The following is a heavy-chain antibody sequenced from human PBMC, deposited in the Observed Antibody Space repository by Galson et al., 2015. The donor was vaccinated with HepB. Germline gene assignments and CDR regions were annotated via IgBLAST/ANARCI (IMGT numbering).Heavy chain of an antibody. V-gene: IGHV4-34*01. J-gene: IGHJ4*02. D-gene: IGHD6-19*01. CDR1: GGSFSGYY. CDR2: INHSGST. CDR3: ARGDRRGSSGWYYFDY. Sequence: SETLSLTCAVYGGSFSGYYWSWIRQPPGKGLEWIGEINHSGSTNYNPSLKSRVTISVDTSKNQFSLKLSSVTAADTAVYYCARGDRRGSSGWYYFDYWGQGTLVTVSS.